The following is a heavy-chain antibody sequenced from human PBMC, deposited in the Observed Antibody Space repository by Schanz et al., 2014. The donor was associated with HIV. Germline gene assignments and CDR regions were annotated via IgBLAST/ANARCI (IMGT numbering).Heavy chain of an antibody. J-gene: IGHJ4*02. V-gene: IGHV1-46*01. CDR2: IYPSSGAS. CDR3: TRLFTARRGYFDY. Sequence: QVQLVQSGLEVKKPGASVKVSCKASEYTFSTYYIHWVRQAPGHGPEWMGGIYPSSGASETAQRFQGRLTMTSDSSTSTVYMELSNLMSDDTAVYYCTRLFTARRGYFDYWAQGVLVTVSS. D-gene: IGHD3-10*01. CDR1: EYTFSTYY.